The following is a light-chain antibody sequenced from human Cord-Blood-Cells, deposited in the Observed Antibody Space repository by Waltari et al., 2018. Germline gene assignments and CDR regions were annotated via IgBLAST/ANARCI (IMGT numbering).Light chain of an antibody. V-gene: IGKV3-15*01. J-gene: IGKJ1*01. CDR3: QQYNNWPTWT. Sequence: EIVMTQSPATLSVSPGERATLSCRASQGVSSNLAWYQQKPGQAPRLLIYGASTRATGIPARFRGSGSGTEFTLTISSLQSEDFAVYYCQQYNNWPTWTFGQGTKVEIK. CDR2: GAS. CDR1: QGVSSN.